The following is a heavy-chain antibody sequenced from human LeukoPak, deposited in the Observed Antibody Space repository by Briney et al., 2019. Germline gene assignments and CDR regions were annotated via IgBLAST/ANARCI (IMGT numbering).Heavy chain of an antibody. V-gene: IGHV3-21*04. CDR1: GFTFSSYS. J-gene: IGHJ6*02. CDR3: VKDLGSAITSALALDV. Sequence: GGSLRLSCAASGFTFSSYSMNWVRQAPGKGLEWVSSISSSSSYIYYADSVKGRFTISRDNRKNLLHLQMNSLRPDDSAVYYCVKDLGSAITSALALDVWGQGTTVTVSS. CDR2: ISSSSSYI. D-gene: IGHD2-15*01.